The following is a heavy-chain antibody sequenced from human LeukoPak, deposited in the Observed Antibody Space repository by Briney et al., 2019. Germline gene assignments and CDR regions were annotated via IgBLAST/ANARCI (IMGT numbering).Heavy chain of an antibody. D-gene: IGHD2-2*01. CDR3: ARDVRHYCSSTSCFQDY. CDR1: GFTFSSYA. CDR2: ISYDGSNK. V-gene: IGHV3-30-3*01. J-gene: IGHJ4*02. Sequence: GGSLRLSCAASGFTFSSYAMHWVRQAPGKGLEWVAVISYDGSNKYYADSVKGRFTISRDNSKNTLYLQMNSLRAEDTAVYYCARDVRHYCSSTSCFQDYWGQGTLVTVSS.